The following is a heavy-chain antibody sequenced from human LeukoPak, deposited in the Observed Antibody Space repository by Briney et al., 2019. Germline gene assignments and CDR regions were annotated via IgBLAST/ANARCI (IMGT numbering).Heavy chain of an antibody. D-gene: IGHD2-15*01. CDR3: ARNTCSGGSCYSDY. CDR2: ISAYNGNT. J-gene: IGHJ4*02. CDR1: VYTLTSYG. Sequence: ASVKVSCKASVYTLTSYGISWVRQAPGQGLEWMGWISAYNGNTNYAQKLQGRVTMTTDTSTSTAYMELRSLRSDDTAVYYCARNTCSGGSCYSDYWGQGTLVTVSS. V-gene: IGHV1-18*01.